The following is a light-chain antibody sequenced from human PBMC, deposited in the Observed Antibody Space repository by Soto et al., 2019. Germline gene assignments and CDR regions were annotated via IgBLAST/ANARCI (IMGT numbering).Light chain of an antibody. V-gene: IGKV1-5*01. J-gene: IGKJ1*01. CDR1: QSISRR. CDR3: QQYNSYSWT. CDR2: DVS. Sequence: DIQMIQSPSTLSASVGDRVTITCRASQSISRRLACYQQKPGKAPKFLIYDVSSLESGVPARFSGSGSGTQFTLTNSSLEPDDFATYYCQQYNSYSWTFGQGTKVEIK.